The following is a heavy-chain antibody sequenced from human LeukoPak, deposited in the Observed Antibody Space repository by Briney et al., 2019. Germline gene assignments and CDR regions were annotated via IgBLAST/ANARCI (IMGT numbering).Heavy chain of an antibody. D-gene: IGHD1-26*01. Sequence: GGSLRLSCAAAGFTFSGYGMHWFRQAPGKGLARETFIRYEGSNKYYADSVKCRFTISRDTSKNTLYLQMNSRRAEDTAVYYCAKDGGSYSIDYWGQGTLVTVSS. CDR1: GFTFSGYG. CDR2: IRYEGSNK. J-gene: IGHJ4*02. CDR3: AKDGGSYSIDY. V-gene: IGHV3-30*02.